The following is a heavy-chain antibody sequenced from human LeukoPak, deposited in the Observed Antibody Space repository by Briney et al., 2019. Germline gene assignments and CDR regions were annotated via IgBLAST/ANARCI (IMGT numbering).Heavy chain of an antibody. CDR2: INAGNGNT. V-gene: IGHV1-3*01. J-gene: IGHJ4*02. D-gene: IGHD6-19*01. CDR1: GYTFTSYA. Sequence: ASVKVSCKASGYTFTSYAMHWVRQAPGQRLEWMGWINAGNGNTKYPQKFQGRVTITRDTSASTAYMELSSLRSEDTAVYYCARGSIAVAGIFDYWAREPWSPSPQ. CDR3: ARGSIAVAGIFDY.